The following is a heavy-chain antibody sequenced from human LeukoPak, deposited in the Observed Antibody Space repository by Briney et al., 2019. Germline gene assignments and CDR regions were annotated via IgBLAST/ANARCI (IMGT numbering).Heavy chain of an antibody. CDR3: ARDRFGGYYDSSGPYYFDY. J-gene: IGHJ4*02. V-gene: IGHV4-59*01. Sequence: TSETLSLTCTVSGGSISSYYWSWIRQPPGKGLEWIGYIYYSGSTNYNPSLKSRVTISVDTSKNQFSLKLSSVTAADTAVYYCARDRFGGYYDSSGPYYFDYWGQGTLVTLSS. CDR1: GGSISSYY. CDR2: IYYSGST. D-gene: IGHD3-22*01.